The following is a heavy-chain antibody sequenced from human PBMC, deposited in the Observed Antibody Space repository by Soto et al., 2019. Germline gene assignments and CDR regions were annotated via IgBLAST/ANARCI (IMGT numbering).Heavy chain of an antibody. CDR2: ISYDGSNK. V-gene: IGHV3-30-3*01. J-gene: IGHJ5*02. Sequence: GGSLGLTCTDSGFTFSSYAMHWVRQAPRKGLEWVAVISYDGSNKYYADSVKGRFTISRDNSKNTLYLQMNSLRAEDTAVYYCARAGGRLRANWFDPWGQGTLVTLSS. CDR1: GFTFSSYA. CDR3: ARAGGRLRANWFDP. D-gene: IGHD5-12*01.